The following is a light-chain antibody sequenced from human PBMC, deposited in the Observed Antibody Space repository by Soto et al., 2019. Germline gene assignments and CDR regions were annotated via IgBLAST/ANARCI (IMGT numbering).Light chain of an antibody. CDR3: QQYDIWPPYT. V-gene: IGKV3-15*01. CDR2: DAS. Sequence: EIVLTQSPATLSLSPGERATLSCRASQSINSNFLAWYQQKPGQAPRLLIYDASTRATGIPPRFSGGGSGTEFTVTISSLQSEDFAIYYCQQYDIWPPYTFGQGTKVDIK. CDR1: QSINSN. J-gene: IGKJ2*01.